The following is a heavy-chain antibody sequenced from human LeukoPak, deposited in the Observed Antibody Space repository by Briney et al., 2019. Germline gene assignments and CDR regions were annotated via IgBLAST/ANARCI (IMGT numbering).Heavy chain of an antibody. CDR1: GFTFSSYA. CDR2: ISFDGSNE. Sequence: GGSLRLSCAASGFTFSSYAMHWVRQAPGKGLEWVAVISFDGSNEYYADSVKGRFTISRDNSKNTLYLQMNSLRAEDTAVYYCAKAIYDSSGYYLENWGQGTLVTVSS. CDR3: AKAIYDSSGYYLEN. V-gene: IGHV3-30-3*01. D-gene: IGHD3-22*01. J-gene: IGHJ4*02.